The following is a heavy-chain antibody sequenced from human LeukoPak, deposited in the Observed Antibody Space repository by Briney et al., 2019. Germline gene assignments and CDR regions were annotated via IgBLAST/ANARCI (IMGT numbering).Heavy chain of an antibody. J-gene: IGHJ5*02. V-gene: IGHV4-34*01. CDR2: INHSGST. CDR3: ARGLRYCSSTSCLAWFDP. Sequence: SETLSLTCAVYGGSFSGYYWSWVRQPPGKGLEWIGEINHSGSTNYNPSLKSRVTISVDTSKNQFSLKLSSVTAADTAVYYCARGLRYCSSTSCLAWFDPWGQGTLVTVSS. CDR1: GGSFSGYY. D-gene: IGHD2-2*01.